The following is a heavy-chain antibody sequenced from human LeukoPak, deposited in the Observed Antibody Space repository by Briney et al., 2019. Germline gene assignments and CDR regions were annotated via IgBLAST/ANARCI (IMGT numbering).Heavy chain of an antibody. CDR2: SNPSGGRA. Sequence: ASVKVSRKASGYTFTSYYMHWVRQAPGQGLEWTGVSNPSGGRASYAQKFHCRHTMPRDTSTSTVYMELSSLRSEDTAVYYCARAAIVVVPADGDYWGQGALVTVSS. V-gene: IGHV1-46*01. D-gene: IGHD2-2*01. CDR3: ARAAIVVVPADGDY. CDR1: GYTFTSYY. J-gene: IGHJ4*02.